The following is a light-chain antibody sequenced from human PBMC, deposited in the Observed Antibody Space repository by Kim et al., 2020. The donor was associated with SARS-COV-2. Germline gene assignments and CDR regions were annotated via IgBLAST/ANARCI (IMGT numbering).Light chain of an antibody. CDR1: KLGDKY. V-gene: IGLV3-1*01. CDR3: QAWDSSTVV. CDR2: QDN. J-gene: IGLJ2*01. Sequence: VAPGQTASIPCSGDKLGDKYACWYQQKPGQSPVLVIYQDNKRPSGIPERFSGSNSGNTATLTISGTQAMDEADYYCQAWDSSTVVFGGGTQLTVL.